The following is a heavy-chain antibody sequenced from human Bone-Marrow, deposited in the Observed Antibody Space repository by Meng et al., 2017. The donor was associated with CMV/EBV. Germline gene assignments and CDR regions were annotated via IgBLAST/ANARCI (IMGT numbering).Heavy chain of an antibody. CDR1: GGSFSGYY. CDR2: INHSGST. CDR3: ARGPDCSSTSCTDY. Sequence: SETLSLTCAVYGGSFSGYYWSWIRQPPGKGLEWIGEINHSGSTNYNPSLKSRVTISVDTSKNQFSLKLSSVTAADTAVYYCARGPDCSSTSCTDYWGQGTLVTFSS. J-gene: IGHJ4*02. D-gene: IGHD2-2*01. V-gene: IGHV4-34*01.